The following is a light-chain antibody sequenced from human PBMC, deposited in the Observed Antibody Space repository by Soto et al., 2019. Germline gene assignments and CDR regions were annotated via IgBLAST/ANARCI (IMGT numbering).Light chain of an antibody. CDR1: QSVSRN. CDR2: AAS. Sequence: EIVMTQSPATLSVSPGERATLSCRASQSVSRNLAWYQQKPGQAPRLLIYAASTRATGIPARFSGSGSGTEFTLNISSLQSEDFAVYYCQQYNNWPYTFGQGTKLEIK. CDR3: QQYNNWPYT. V-gene: IGKV3-15*01. J-gene: IGKJ2*01.